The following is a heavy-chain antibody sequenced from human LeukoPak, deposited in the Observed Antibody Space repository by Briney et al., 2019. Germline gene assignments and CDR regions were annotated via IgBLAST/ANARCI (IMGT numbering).Heavy chain of an antibody. V-gene: IGHV1-46*01. D-gene: IGHD1-26*01. Sequence: ASVKLSFKASGYTFTSYYMHWVRQAPGQGLEWMGIINPSGGSTSYAQQFQGRVTMTRDASMSTVYMELSSLRSEDTAVYYCARDGAGIVGAVLELWGQGTLVTVSS. CDR1: GYTFTSYY. J-gene: IGHJ1*01. CDR2: INPSGGST. CDR3: ARDGAGIVGAVLEL.